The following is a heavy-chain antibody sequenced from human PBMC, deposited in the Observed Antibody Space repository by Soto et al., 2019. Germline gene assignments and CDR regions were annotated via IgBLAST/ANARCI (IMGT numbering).Heavy chain of an antibody. CDR2: ISGSSTYT. J-gene: IGHJ4*02. V-gene: IGHV3-11*05. CDR1: GFTFSDYY. Sequence: QVQLVESGGGLVKPGGSLRLSCAASGFTFSDYYMSWIRQAPGKGLEWVSYISGSSTYTNYADSVKGRFSISRDNAKNSLCLQMNSLRAEDTAVYYCARTTSGYYYDYWGQGTLVTVSS. CDR3: ARTTSGYYYDY. D-gene: IGHD3-22*01.